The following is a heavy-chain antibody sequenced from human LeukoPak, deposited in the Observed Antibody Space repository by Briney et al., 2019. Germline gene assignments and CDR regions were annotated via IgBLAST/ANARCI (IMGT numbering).Heavy chain of an antibody. Sequence: GASVKVSCKVSGYTLTELSMHWVRQAPGKGLEWMRGFDPEDGETIYAQKFQGRVTMTEDTSTDTAYMELSSLRFGDTAVYYCATGILRGSSGYYPSYFDYWGQGTLVTVSS. CDR2: FDPEDGET. CDR3: ATGILRGSSGYYPSYFDY. V-gene: IGHV1-24*01. D-gene: IGHD3-22*01. J-gene: IGHJ4*02. CDR1: GYTLTELS.